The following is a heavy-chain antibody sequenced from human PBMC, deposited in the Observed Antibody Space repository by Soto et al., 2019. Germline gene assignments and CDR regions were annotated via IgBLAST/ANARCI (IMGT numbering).Heavy chain of an antibody. CDR3: ARDWVPGYGDYHWFDP. D-gene: IGHD4-17*01. Sequence: ASGKVSCKASGYTFTSYAMHWVRQAPGQRLEWMGWINAGNGNTKYSQKFQGRVTITRDTSASTAYMELSSLRSEDTAVYYCARDWVPGYGDYHWFDPWGQGTLVTVSS. CDR2: INAGNGNT. J-gene: IGHJ5*02. V-gene: IGHV1-3*01. CDR1: GYTFTSYA.